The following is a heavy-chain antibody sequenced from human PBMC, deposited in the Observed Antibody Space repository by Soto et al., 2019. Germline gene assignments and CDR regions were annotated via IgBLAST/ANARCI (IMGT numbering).Heavy chain of an antibody. CDR1: GGCISSGGYY. D-gene: IGHD1-26*01. Sequence: SETLSLTCTVSGGCISSGGYYWSWIRQHPGKGLEWIGYIYYSGSTYYNPSLKSRVTISVDTSKNQFSLKLSSVTAADTAVYYCARVDDGNYYDYWGQGTLVTVSS. V-gene: IGHV4-31*03. J-gene: IGHJ4*02. CDR3: ARVDDGNYYDY. CDR2: IYYSGST.